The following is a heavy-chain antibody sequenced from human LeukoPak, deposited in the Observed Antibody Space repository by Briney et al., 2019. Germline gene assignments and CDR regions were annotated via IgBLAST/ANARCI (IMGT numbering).Heavy chain of an antibody. CDR2: ISYDGSNK. Sequence: GRSLRLSCAASGFTFSSYGMHWVRQAPGKGLEWVAVISYDGSNKYYADPVKGRFTISRDNSKNTLYLQMNSLRAEDTAVYYCAKDRYYDSSGINDYWGQGTLVTVSS. D-gene: IGHD3-22*01. CDR1: GFTFSSYG. J-gene: IGHJ4*02. CDR3: AKDRYYDSSGINDY. V-gene: IGHV3-30*18.